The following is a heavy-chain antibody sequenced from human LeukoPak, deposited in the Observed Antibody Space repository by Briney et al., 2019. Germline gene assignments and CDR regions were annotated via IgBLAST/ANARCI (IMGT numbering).Heavy chain of an antibody. CDR2: IYHSGST. Sequence: SETLSLTCAVSGYSIGSGYYWGWIRRPPGKGLEWIGSIYHSGSTYYNPSLKSRVTISVDTSKNQFSLKLSSVTAADTAVYYCARHALLEWLLWRDWGQGTLVTVSS. J-gene: IGHJ4*02. V-gene: IGHV4-38-2*01. CDR1: GYSIGSGYY. CDR3: ARHALLEWLLWRD. D-gene: IGHD3-3*01.